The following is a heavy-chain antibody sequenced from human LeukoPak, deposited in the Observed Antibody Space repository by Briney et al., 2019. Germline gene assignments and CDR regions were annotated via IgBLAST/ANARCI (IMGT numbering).Heavy chain of an antibody. CDR2: ISYDGGNK. V-gene: IGHV3-30*04. CDR3: ARDYSVVVVAELDY. J-gene: IGHJ4*02. Sequence: PGGSLRLSCAASGFTFSSYATHWVRQAPGKGLEWVAVISYDGGNKYYADSVKGRFTISRDNSKNTLYLQMNSLRAEDTAVYYCARDYSVVVVAELDYWGQGTLVTVSS. CDR1: GFTFSSYA. D-gene: IGHD2-15*01.